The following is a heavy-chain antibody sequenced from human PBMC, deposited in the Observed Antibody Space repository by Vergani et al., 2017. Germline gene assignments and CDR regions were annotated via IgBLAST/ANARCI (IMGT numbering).Heavy chain of an antibody. J-gene: IGHJ5*02. CDR3: ATSPSPYYDSSGTGHNWFDP. CDR1: GYTLTELS. V-gene: IGHV1-24*01. Sequence: QVQLVQSGAEVKKPGASVKVSCKVFGYTLTELSMHWVRQAPGKGLEWMGGFAPEDGETIYAQKFQGRVTMTEDTSTDTAYMELSSLRSEDTAVYYCATSPSPYYDSSGTGHNWFDPWGQGTLVTVSS. CDR2: FAPEDGET. D-gene: IGHD3-22*01.